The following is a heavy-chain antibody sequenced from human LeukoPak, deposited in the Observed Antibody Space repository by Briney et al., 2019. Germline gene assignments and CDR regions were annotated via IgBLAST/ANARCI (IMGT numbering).Heavy chain of an antibody. CDR3: ARDISGYYYGSGSYYWFDP. V-gene: IGHV4-31*03. Sequence: SQTLSLTCTVSGGSISSGGYYWSWIRQHPGKGLEWIGYIYYSGSTYYNPSLKSRVTISVDTSKNQFSLKLSSVTAADTAVYYCARDISGYYYGSGSYYWFDPWGQGTLVTVS. CDR1: GGSISSGGYY. CDR2: IYYSGST. D-gene: IGHD3-10*01. J-gene: IGHJ5*02.